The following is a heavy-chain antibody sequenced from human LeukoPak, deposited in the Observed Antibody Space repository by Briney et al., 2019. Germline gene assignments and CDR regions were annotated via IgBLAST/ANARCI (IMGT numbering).Heavy chain of an antibody. J-gene: IGHJ4*02. CDR2: IIPILGIA. V-gene: IGHV1-69*04. D-gene: IGHD3-3*01. Sequence: EASVKVSCKASGGTFSSYTISWVRQAPGQGLEWMGRIIPILGIANYAQKFQGRVTITADKYTSTAYMELSSLRSEDTAVYYCARESPIYYFDYWGQGTLVTVSS. CDR1: GGTFSSYT. CDR3: ARESPIYYFDY.